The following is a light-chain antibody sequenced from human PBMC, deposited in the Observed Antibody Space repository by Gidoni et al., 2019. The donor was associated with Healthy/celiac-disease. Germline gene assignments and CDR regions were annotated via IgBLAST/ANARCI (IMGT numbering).Light chain of an antibody. CDR1: QSVSSY. Sequence: EIGLTQSPATQSLSPGERATLSCRASQSVSSYLAWYQQKPGQAPRLLIYDASHRATGIPARFSGSGSGPDFTLTISSLEPEDFAVYYCQQRSNWPRTFGGGTKVEIK. CDR2: DAS. J-gene: IGKJ4*01. V-gene: IGKV3-11*01. CDR3: QQRSNWPRT.